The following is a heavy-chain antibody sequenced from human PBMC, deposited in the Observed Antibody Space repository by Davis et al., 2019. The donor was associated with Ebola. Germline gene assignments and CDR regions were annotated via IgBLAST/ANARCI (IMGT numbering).Heavy chain of an antibody. J-gene: IGHJ5*02. Sequence: MPSETLSLTCAVYGGSFSGYYWSWNRQPPGKGLEWIGYIYYRGSTNYNPSLKSRVTILVDTSKNQFSLKLSSVTAADTAVYYCARRDKDGYNYPWGQGTLVTVSS. CDR1: GGSFSGYY. D-gene: IGHD5-24*01. CDR3: ARRDKDGYNYP. CDR2: IYYRGST. V-gene: IGHV4-59*08.